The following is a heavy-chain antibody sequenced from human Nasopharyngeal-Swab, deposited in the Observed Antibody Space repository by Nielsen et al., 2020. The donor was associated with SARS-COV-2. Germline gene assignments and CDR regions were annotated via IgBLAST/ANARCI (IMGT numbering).Heavy chain of an antibody. CDR1: GFTFSGSA. Sequence: GESLKISCAASGFTFSGSAMHWVRQASGKGLEWVGRIRSKANSYATAYAASVKGRFTISRDDSKNTAYLQMNSLKTEDTAVYYCTRGTGDRPFDYWGQGTLVTVSS. J-gene: IGHJ4*02. D-gene: IGHD7-27*01. V-gene: IGHV3-73*01. CDR2: IRSKANSYAT. CDR3: TRGTGDRPFDY.